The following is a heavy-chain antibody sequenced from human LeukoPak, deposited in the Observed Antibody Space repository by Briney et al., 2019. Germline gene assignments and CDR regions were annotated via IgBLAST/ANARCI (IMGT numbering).Heavy chain of an antibody. CDR2: IYYSGST. D-gene: IGHD2-2*01. V-gene: IGHV4-59*08. J-gene: IGHJ6*02. CDR1: GGSISSYY. Sequence: SETLSLTCTVSGGSISSYYWSWLRQPPGKGLEWIGYIYYSGSTNYNPSLKSRVTISVDTSKNQFSLKLSSVTAADTAVYYCARGPRGYCSSTSCSSLYYYYGMDVWGQGTTVTVSS. CDR3: ARGPRGYCSSTSCSSLYYYYGMDV.